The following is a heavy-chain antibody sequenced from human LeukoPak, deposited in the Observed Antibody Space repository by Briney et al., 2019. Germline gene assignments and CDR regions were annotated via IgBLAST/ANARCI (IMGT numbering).Heavy chain of an antibody. CDR1: GYIFTYYW. CDR2: IFPGDSDT. CDR3: ARRGSGTYSPFDL. D-gene: IGHD1-26*01. J-gene: IGHJ4*02. Sequence: GESLKISCTVSGYIFTYYWIGWERQMPGKGLEWMGIIFPGDSDTRYSPSFQGQVTISADKSINTAYLQWSSLKASDTAMYYCARRGSGTYSPFDLWGQGTRVTVSS. V-gene: IGHV5-51*01.